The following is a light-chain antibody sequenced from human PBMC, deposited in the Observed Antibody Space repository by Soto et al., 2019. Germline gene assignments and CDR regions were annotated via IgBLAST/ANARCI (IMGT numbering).Light chain of an antibody. CDR2: EVS. CDR1: SSDVGGYDY. Sequence: QSVLTQPASVSGSSGQSITISCTGTSSDVGGYDYVSWYQLHPGKAPKLMVFEVSNRPSGVSYRFSGSKSCNTASLTISGLQAEDEADYFCSSYSISTAYLFGTGTKVTVL. J-gene: IGLJ1*01. CDR3: SSYSISTAYL. V-gene: IGLV2-14*01.